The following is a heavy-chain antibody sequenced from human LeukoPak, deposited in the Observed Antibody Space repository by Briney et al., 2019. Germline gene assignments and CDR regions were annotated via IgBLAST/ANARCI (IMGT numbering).Heavy chain of an antibody. J-gene: IGHJ4*02. CDR3: AKIPRF. D-gene: IGHD2-21*01. CDR2: ISSTGTMI. CDR1: GFSFSDYY. V-gene: IGHV3-11*01. Sequence: GGSLRLSCAASGFSFSDYYMTWIRQAPGKGLEWVSHISSTGTMIYYADSVKGRFSISRDNAKRSLYLQMNRLRVEDTGAYYCAKIPRFWGQGVLVTVSS.